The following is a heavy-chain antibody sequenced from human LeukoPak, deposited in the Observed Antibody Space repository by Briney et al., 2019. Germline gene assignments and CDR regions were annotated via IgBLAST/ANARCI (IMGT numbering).Heavy chain of an antibody. CDR1: GFTFSSYA. CDR2: ISTSGDST. J-gene: IGHJ4*02. CDR3: AKDRSAIGEYSSSWSSFDY. V-gene: IGHV3-23*01. Sequence: AGGSLRLSCVASGFTFSSYAMGWVRQAPGKGLEWVSAISTSGDSTYYADSVKGRFIISRDNSKNTLYLQVNSPRAEDTAVYYCAKDRSAIGEYSSSWSSFDYWGQGTLVTVSS. D-gene: IGHD6-13*01.